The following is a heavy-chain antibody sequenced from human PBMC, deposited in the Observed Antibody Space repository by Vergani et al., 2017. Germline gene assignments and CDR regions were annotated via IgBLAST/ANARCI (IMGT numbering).Heavy chain of an antibody. J-gene: IGHJ4*02. Sequence: QVQLQESGPGLLRPSETLSLTCRVSGVSITRGNYWGWVRQSPVSGLEWFGSVFHLGTLYYNPSLQSRVTISMDANNHFSLKLTSVTAADTAVYYCVRDFHSRGPFDVWGQGSLVTVAS. D-gene: IGHD3/OR15-3a*01. V-gene: IGHV4-38-2*02. CDR1: GVSITRGNY. CDR2: VFHLGTL. CDR3: VRDFHSRGPFDV.